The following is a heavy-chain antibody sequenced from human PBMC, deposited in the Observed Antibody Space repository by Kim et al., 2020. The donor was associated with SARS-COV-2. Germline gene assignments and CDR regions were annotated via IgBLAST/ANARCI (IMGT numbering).Heavy chain of an antibody. Sequence: ASVKVSCKASGYRFSTYAINWVRQAPGQGLEWMGWINTNTGNPAYAQGFTGRFVISLDTSVSTAYMQLRSLKAEDTAVYYCARGHLYHDSSGSPSSVFD. CDR1: GYRFSTYA. J-gene: IGHJ4*01. D-gene: IGHD6-19*01. V-gene: IGHV7-4-1*02. CDR2: INTNTGNP. CDR3: ARGHLYHDSSGSPSSVFD.